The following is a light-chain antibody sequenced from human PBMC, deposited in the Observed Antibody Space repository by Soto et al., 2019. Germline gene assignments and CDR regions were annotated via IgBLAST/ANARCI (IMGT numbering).Light chain of an antibody. J-gene: IGLJ3*02. CDR1: STDVGNYNY. CDR3: SSYAGSNNWV. V-gene: IGLV2-8*01. CDR2: DVH. Sequence: QSVLTQPPSASGSPGQSLTISCTGTSTDVGNYNYVSWYQQHPGKAPKLMISDVHRRPSGVPDRFSGSKSGNTASLTVSGLQAEDEADYYCSSYAGSNNWVFGGGTKLTVL.